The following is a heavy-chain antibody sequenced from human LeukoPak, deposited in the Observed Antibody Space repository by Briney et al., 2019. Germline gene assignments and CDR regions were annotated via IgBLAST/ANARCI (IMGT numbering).Heavy chain of an antibody. CDR1: GFTLSSYD. J-gene: IGHJ4*02. V-gene: IGHV3-23*01. CDR3: ATYRQVLLPFES. D-gene: IGHD2-8*02. Sequence: PGGSLRLSCAASGFTLSSYDMHWVRQAPGKGLEWVSSIFPSGGEIHYADSVRGRFTISRDNSKSTLSLQMNSLRAEDTAIYYCATYRQVLLPFESWGQGTLVTVSS. CDR2: IFPSGGEI.